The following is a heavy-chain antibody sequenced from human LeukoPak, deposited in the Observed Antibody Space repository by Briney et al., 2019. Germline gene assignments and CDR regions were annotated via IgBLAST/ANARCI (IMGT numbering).Heavy chain of an antibody. CDR1: GGSISSGGYS. D-gene: IGHD2-21*02. CDR3: ARVPAYCGGDCYFA. Sequence: SQTLSLTCAVSGGSISSGGYSWSWIRQPPGKGLEWIGYIYHSGSTYYNPSLKSRVTISVDRSKNQFSLKLSSVTAADTAVYYCARVPAYCGGDCYFAWGQGTMVTVSS. CDR2: IYHSGST. V-gene: IGHV4-30-2*01. J-gene: IGHJ3*01.